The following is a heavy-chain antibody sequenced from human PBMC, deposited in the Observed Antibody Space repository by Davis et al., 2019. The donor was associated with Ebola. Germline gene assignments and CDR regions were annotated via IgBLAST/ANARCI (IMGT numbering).Heavy chain of an antibody. V-gene: IGHV4-34*01. Sequence: PSETLSLTCAVYGGSFSGYYWSWIRQPPGKGLEWIGEINHSGSTNYNPSLKGRVTISVDTSKNQFSLKLSSVTAADTAVYYCARARITIFGVVNPYYYYGMDVWGQGTTVTVSS. J-gene: IGHJ6*02. CDR3: ARARITIFGVVNPYYYYGMDV. CDR2: INHSGST. CDR1: GGSFSGYY. D-gene: IGHD3-3*01.